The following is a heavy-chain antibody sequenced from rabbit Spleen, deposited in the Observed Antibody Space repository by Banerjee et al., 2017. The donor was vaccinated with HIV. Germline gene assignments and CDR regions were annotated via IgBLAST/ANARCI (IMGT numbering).Heavy chain of an antibody. V-gene: IGHV1S45*01. Sequence: QEQLVESGGGLVQPEGSLTLTCKASGFSFSDRDVMCWVRQAPGKGLEWIACINAATAKPVYATCAKGRFTISRTSSTTVTLRMTSLTAADTATYFCSRDLVGVIGWHFYLWGPGTLVTVS. CDR2: INAATAKP. CDR3: SRDLVGVIGWHFYL. J-gene: IGHJ4*01. CDR1: GFSFSDRDV. D-gene: IGHD1-1*01.